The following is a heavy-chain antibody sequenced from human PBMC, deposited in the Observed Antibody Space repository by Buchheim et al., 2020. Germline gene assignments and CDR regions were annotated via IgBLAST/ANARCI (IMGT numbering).Heavy chain of an antibody. CDR2: ISWDGGST. V-gene: IGHV3-43*01. Sequence: EVQLVESGGVVVQPGGSLRLSCAASGFTFDDYTMHWVRHAPGKGLEWVSLISWDGGSTYYADSVKGRFTISRDNSKNSLYLQMNSLRTEDTALYYCAKDMGRWTAMVTVDYWGQGTL. CDR1: GFTFDDYT. CDR3: AKDMGRWTAMVTVDY. J-gene: IGHJ4*02. D-gene: IGHD5-18*01.